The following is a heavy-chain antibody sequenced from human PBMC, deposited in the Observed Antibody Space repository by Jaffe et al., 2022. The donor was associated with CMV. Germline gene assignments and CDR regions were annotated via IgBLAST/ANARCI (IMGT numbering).Heavy chain of an antibody. D-gene: IGHD3-22*01. V-gene: IGHV4-59*08. CDR3: ARLGPDRSGYQLDY. CDR1: GGSISSYY. J-gene: IGHJ4*02. CDR2: IYYSGST. Sequence: QVQLQESGPGLVKPSETLSLTCTVSGGSISSYYWSWIRQPPGKGLEWIGYIYYSGSTNYNPSLKSRVTISVDTSKNQFSLKLSSVTAADTAVYYCARLGPDRSGYQLDYWGQGTLVTVSS.